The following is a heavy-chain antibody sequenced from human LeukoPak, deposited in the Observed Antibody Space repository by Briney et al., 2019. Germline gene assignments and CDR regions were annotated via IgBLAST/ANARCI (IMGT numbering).Heavy chain of an antibody. CDR1: GFTFSSYW. D-gene: IGHD1-20*01. CDR2: INCDGSST. V-gene: IGHV3-74*01. Sequence: GRSLRLSCAASGFTFSSYWMHWVRQAPGKGLVWVSRINCDGSSTSYADSVKGRFTISRDNAKNTLYLQMNSLRAEDTAVYYCAKDRRITAPLFDYWGQGTLVTASS. CDR3: AKDRRITAPLFDY. J-gene: IGHJ4*02.